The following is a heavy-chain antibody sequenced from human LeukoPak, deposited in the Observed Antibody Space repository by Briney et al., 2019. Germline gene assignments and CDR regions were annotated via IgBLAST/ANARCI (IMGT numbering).Heavy chain of an antibody. CDR1: GDSISSGLYY. Sequence: PSETLSLTCSVSGDSISSGLYYWGWIRQSPGKGLEYIGSIFYSGTTYYTPSFKSRVTMSLDSPNNQFSLRLTSVTAADTAVYYCARAVRISYYGMDVWGQGTTVTVSS. D-gene: IGHD2-15*01. V-gene: IGHV4-39*07. CDR3: ARAVRISYYGMDV. CDR2: IFYSGTT. J-gene: IGHJ6*02.